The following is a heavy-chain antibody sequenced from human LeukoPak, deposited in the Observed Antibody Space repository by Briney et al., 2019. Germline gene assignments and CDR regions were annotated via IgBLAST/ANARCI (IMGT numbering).Heavy chain of an antibody. J-gene: IGHJ6*03. CDR2: IYTSGST. CDR3: ARVGYYDSSGYRGYYYYYYMDV. D-gene: IGHD3-22*01. V-gene: IGHV4-61*02. CDR1: VGSISSGSYY. Sequence: SETLSLTCTVSVGSISSGSYYWSWIRQPAGKGLEWIGRIYTSGSTNYNPSLKSRVTISVDTSKNQFSLKLSSVTAADTAVYYCARVGYYDSSGYRGYYYYYYMDVWGKGTTVTVSS.